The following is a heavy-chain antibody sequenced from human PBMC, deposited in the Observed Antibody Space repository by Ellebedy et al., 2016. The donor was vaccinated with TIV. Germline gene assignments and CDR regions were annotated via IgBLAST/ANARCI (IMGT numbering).Heavy chain of an antibody. CDR3: ARPTVPATICGACGMDV. Sequence: PGGSLRLSCAASGFTVSSNFMTWVRQAPGKGLEWVSVIYGGGTIRYADSVKGRFTISRDHSKNTVDLQMNSLRAEDTAVYYCARPTVPATICGACGMDVWGQGTTVIVSS. V-gene: IGHV3-53*01. CDR2: IYGGGTI. D-gene: IGHD2-2*01. CDR1: GFTVSSNF. J-gene: IGHJ6*02.